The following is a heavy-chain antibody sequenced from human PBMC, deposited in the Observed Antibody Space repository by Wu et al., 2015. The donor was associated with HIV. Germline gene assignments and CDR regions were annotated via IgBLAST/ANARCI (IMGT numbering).Heavy chain of an antibody. CDR3: ARGLGLSKPLDS. Sequence: QVQLVQSGAEVKKPGASVKVSCKASGYSFSGYYMNWVRQAPGQGLKWLGRINPNSRGTDYAQGFQGKVILTSDTSISTAYMELSRLTFADTAVYFCARGLGLSKPLDSWGQGTLVTVSS. D-gene: IGHD3/OR15-3a*01. CDR2: INPNSRGT. CDR1: GYSFSGYY. V-gene: IGHV1-2*06. J-gene: IGHJ4*02.